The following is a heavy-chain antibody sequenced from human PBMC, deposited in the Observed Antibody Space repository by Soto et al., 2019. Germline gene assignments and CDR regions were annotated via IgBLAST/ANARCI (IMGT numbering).Heavy chain of an antibody. Sequence: GGSLRLSCAASGFTFSIYGMHWVRQAPGKGLEWVAVIWYDGSNKYYADSVKGRFTISRDNSKNTLYLQMNSLRAEDTAVYYFARDRGATVILNYFDYWGQGTLVTVSS. CDR3: ARDRGATVILNYFDY. CDR1: GFTFSIYG. CDR2: IWYDGSNK. J-gene: IGHJ4*02. D-gene: IGHD4-17*01. V-gene: IGHV3-33*01.